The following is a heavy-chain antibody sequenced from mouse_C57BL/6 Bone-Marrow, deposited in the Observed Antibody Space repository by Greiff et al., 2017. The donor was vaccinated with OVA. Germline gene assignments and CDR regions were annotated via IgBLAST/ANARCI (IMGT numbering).Heavy chain of an antibody. V-gene: IGHV10-3*01. Sequence: EVKLVESGGGLVQPKGSLKLSCAASGFTFNTYAMHWVRQAPGTGLEWVARIRSKSSNYATYYADSLQDRITNSKDDSQSMLYLRMNNLKTEDTAVYYGVRLLRSFAYWGQGTLVTVSA. CDR1: GFTFNTYA. D-gene: IGHD1-1*01. CDR3: VRLLRSFAY. CDR2: IRSKSSNYAT. J-gene: IGHJ3*01.